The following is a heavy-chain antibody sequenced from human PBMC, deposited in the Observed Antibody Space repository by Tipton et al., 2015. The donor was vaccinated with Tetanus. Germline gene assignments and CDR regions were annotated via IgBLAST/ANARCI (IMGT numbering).Heavy chain of an antibody. D-gene: IGHD6-19*01. CDR1: GGSFSGSF. CDR3: VRSSPIRVADKWGVDWFDP. V-gene: IGHV4-34*01. J-gene: IGHJ5*02. CDR2: VSHSGSI. Sequence: TLSLTCDVSGGSFSGSFWSWIRQPPGKGLEWIGDVSHSGSINYNPSLKSRVTISVDTSKNQFSLRLNSVTAADTAMYYCVRSSPIRVADKWGVDWFDPWCQGTLVTVSS.